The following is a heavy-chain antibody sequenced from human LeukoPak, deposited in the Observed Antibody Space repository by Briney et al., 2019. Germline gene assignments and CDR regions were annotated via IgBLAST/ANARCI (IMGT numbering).Heavy chain of an antibody. CDR3: ARDRCSGGACYSVGWFDP. J-gene: IGHJ5*02. Sequence: PGGSLRLSCAASGFTFSDYFMSWIRQAPGKGLEWVAYISHSGASTYYADSLKGRFTISRDNDNNSMYLQMNSLRAEDTAMYFCARDRCSGGACYSVGWFDPWGQGTQVIVSS. D-gene: IGHD2-21*02. CDR1: GFTFSDYF. CDR2: ISHSGAST. V-gene: IGHV3-11*01.